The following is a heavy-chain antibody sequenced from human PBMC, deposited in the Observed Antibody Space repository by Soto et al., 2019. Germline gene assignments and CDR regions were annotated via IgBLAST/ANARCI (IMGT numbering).Heavy chain of an antibody. Sequence: QVQLVESGGGVVQPGRSLRLSCAASGFTFSSYGMHWVRQAPGKGLAWVAVIWYDGSNKYYGDSVKGLFTISRDNSKNTLYRQMNSLRAEDTAVYYCARDLPMATIRINEATMFDYWGQGTLVTVSS. J-gene: IGHJ4*02. CDR2: IWYDGSNK. D-gene: IGHD5-12*01. CDR3: ARDLPMATIRINEATMFDY. V-gene: IGHV3-33*01. CDR1: GFTFSSYG.